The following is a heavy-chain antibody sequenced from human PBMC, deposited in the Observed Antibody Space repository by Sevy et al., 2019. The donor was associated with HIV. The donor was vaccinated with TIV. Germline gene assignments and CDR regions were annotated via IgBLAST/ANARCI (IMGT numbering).Heavy chain of an antibody. CDR1: GGSISSYY. CDR3: ARDTIAGYSGYDFDY. CDR2: IYTSGST. D-gene: IGHD5-12*01. V-gene: IGHV4-4*07. J-gene: IGHJ4*02. Sequence: SETLSLTCTVSGGSISSYYWSWIRQPAGKGPEWIGRIYTSGSTNYNPSLKSRVTMSVDTSKNQFSLKLSSVTAADTAVYYCARDTIAGYSGYDFDYWGQGTLVTVSS.